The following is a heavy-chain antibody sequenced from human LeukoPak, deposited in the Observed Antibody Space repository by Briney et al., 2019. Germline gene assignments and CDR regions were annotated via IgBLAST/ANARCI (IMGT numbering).Heavy chain of an antibody. V-gene: IGHV1-18*01. CDR2: ISTYNGNT. J-gene: IGHJ4*02. CDR1: GYTFTSYG. Sequence: GASVKVSCKASGYTFTSYGISWVRQAPGQGLEWMGWISTYNGNTKYAQKLQGRVTMTTDTSTSTAYMELRSLRSDDTAVYYCARFRSGFSGIAAAGKNYWGQGTLVTVSS. CDR3: ARFRSGFSGIAAAGKNY. D-gene: IGHD6-13*01.